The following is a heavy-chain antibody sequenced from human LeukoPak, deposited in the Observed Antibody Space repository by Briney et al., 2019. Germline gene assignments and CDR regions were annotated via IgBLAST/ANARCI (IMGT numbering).Heavy chain of an antibody. J-gene: IGHJ4*02. CDR1: GYSFTSYS. D-gene: IGHD2-15*01. Sequence: GESLKISCKASGYSFTSYSIGWVRQMPGKGLEWMGIIHPGDSDTRYSPSFEGQVTISADKSISTAYLQWSSLKASDTAMYYCARRSYCGGGSCAIDYWGQGTLVTVSS. CDR2: IHPGDSDT. CDR3: ARRSYCGGGSCAIDY. V-gene: IGHV5-51*01.